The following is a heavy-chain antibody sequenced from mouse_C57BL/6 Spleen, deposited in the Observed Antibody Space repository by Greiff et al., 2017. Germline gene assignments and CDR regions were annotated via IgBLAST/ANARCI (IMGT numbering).Heavy chain of an antibody. CDR3: ARWGTGAFDY. CDR1: GYTFTSYW. CDR2: IHPNSGST. D-gene: IGHD4-1*01. V-gene: IGHV1-64*01. J-gene: IGHJ2*01. Sequence: QVQLQQPGAELVKPGASVTLSCKASGYTFTSYWMHWVKQRPGQGLEWIGMIHPNSGSTNYNEKFKSKATLTVDKSSSTAYMQLSSLTSEDSAVYYCARWGTGAFDYWGQGTTLTVSS.